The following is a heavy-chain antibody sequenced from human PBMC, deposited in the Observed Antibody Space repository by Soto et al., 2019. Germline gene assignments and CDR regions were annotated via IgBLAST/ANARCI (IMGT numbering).Heavy chain of an antibody. J-gene: IGHJ6*03. CDR2: ISSSSSYI. CDR3: ARDVVPYYGSAHMDV. Sequence: GGSLRLSCAASGFTFSSYSMNWVRQAPGKGLEWVSSISSSSSYIYYADSVKGRFTISRDNAKNSLYLQMNSLRAEDTAVYYCARDVVPYYGSAHMDVWGKGTTVTVSS. V-gene: IGHV3-21*01. CDR1: GFTFSSYS. D-gene: IGHD3-10*01.